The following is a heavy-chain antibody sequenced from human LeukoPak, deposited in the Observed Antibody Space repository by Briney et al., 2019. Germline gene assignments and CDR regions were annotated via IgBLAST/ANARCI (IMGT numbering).Heavy chain of an antibody. Sequence: ASVKVSCKASGGTFSSYTMSWVRQAPGQGLEWMGRIIPILGIANYAKKFQGGVTITADKSTSTAYMELSSLRSEGTAVYYCARAREMATIKFDYWGQGTLVTVSS. CDR2: IIPILGIA. CDR3: ARAREMATIKFDY. V-gene: IGHV1-69*02. CDR1: GGTFSSYT. J-gene: IGHJ4*02. D-gene: IGHD5-24*01.